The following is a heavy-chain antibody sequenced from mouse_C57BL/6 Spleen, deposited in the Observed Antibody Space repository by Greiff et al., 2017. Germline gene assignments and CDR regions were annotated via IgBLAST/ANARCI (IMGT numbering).Heavy chain of an antibody. V-gene: IGHV1-18*01. J-gene: IGHJ4*01. D-gene: IGHD1-1*01. Sequence: EVQLVESGPELVKPGASVKIPCKASGYTFTDYNMDWVKQSHGKSLEWIGDINPNNGGTIYNQKFKGKATLTVDKSSSTAYMELRSLTSEDTAVYYCARGTTVVDYYAMDYWGQGTSVTVSS. CDR1: GYTFTDYN. CDR2: INPNNGGT. CDR3: ARGTTVVDYYAMDY.